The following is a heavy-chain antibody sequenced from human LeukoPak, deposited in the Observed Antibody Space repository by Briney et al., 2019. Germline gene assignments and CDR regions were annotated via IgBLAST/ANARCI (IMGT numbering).Heavy chain of an antibody. CDR3: ARFGSYGLSDDAFDI. CDR2: VNPNSGGT. J-gene: IGHJ3*02. D-gene: IGHD1-26*01. Sequence: ASVKVSCKASGYTFTGYYMHWVRQAPGQGLEWMGWVNPNSGGTNYAQKFQGRVTMTRDTSISTAYMELSRLRSDDTAVYYCARFGSYGLSDDAFDIWGQGTIVTVSS. CDR1: GYTFTGYY. V-gene: IGHV1-2*02.